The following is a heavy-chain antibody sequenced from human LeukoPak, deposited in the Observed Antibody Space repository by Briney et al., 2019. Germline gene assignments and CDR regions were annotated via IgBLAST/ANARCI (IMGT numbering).Heavy chain of an antibody. J-gene: IGHJ6*02. D-gene: IGHD3-10*01. CDR2: ISYDASYE. Sequence: PGGSLRLSCAASGFTFSSYGMHWVRQAPGKGLEWVAVISYDASYENYADSVKGRFTISRDNAKNTLYLQMNSLRAEDTAVYYCARDLRLLWFGEPNYYYYGMDVWGQGTTVTVSS. CDR3: ARDLRLLWFGEPNYYYYGMDV. V-gene: IGHV3-33*05. CDR1: GFTFSSYG.